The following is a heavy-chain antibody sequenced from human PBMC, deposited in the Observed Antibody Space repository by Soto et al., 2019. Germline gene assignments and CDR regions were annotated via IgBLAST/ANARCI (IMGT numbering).Heavy chain of an antibody. D-gene: IGHD1-1*01. J-gene: IGHJ4*02. CDR2: IYYSGST. Sequence: SETLSLTCSVSGGSISSSAHYWGWIRQPPGKGPEWIGSIYYSGSTYYNPSLKSRVTISVDTSKNQFSLKLTSVTAADTAVYSCARLGRRTGTLYFDYWGQGTLVTVSS. CDR1: GGSISSSAHY. V-gene: IGHV4-39*01. CDR3: ARLGRRTGTLYFDY.